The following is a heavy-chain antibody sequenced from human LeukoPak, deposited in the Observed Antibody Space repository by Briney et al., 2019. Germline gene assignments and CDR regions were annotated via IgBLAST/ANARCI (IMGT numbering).Heavy chain of an antibody. Sequence: PSETLSLTCAVYGGSFSGYYWSWIRQPPGKGLGWIGEINHSGSTNYNPSLKSRVTISVDTSKNQFSLKLSSVTAADTAVYYCARGKSYYDFWSGYGLYYFDYWGQGALVTVSS. V-gene: IGHV4-34*01. D-gene: IGHD3-3*01. CDR1: GGSFSGYY. CDR2: INHSGST. CDR3: ARGKSYYDFWSGYGLYYFDY. J-gene: IGHJ4*02.